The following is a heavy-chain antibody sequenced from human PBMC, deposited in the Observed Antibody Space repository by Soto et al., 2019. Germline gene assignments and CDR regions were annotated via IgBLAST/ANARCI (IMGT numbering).Heavy chain of an antibody. D-gene: IGHD3-22*01. CDR2: IYYSGST. CDR1: GGSISSYY. V-gene: IGHV4-59*12. J-gene: IGHJ5*02. CDR3: ARDYYDSSGSYNWFDP. Sequence: SETLSLTCTVSGGSISSYYWSWIRQPPGKGLEWIGYIYYSGSTNYNPSLKSRVTISVDTSKNQFSLKLSSVTAADTAVYYCARDYYDSSGSYNWFDPWGQGTLVTVSS.